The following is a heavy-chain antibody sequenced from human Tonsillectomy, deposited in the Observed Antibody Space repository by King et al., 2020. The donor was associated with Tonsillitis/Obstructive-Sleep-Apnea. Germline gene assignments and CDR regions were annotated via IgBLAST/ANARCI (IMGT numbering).Heavy chain of an antibody. J-gene: IGHJ3*02. CDR1: GYTFTSYD. Sequence: QLVQSGAEVKKPGASVKVSCKASGYTFTSYDINWVRQATGQGLEWMGWMNPNSGNTGYAQKFQGRVTMTRNTSISTAYMELSSLRSEDTAVYNCARVIKVRGVRNYAFDIWGQGTMVTVSS. CDR2: MNPNSGNT. D-gene: IGHD3-10*01. V-gene: IGHV1-8*01. CDR3: ARVIKVRGVRNYAFDI.